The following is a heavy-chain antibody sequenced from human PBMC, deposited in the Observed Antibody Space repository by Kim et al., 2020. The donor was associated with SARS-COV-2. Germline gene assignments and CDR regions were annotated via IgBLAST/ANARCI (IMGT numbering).Heavy chain of an antibody. CDR3: AHQTVAGTHPFDY. J-gene: IGHJ4*02. Sequence: YSPAFQGHVTISADKSISTAYLQWSSLKASDTAMYYCAHQTVAGTHPFDYWGQGTLVTVSS. V-gene: IGHV5-10-1*01. D-gene: IGHD2-15*01.